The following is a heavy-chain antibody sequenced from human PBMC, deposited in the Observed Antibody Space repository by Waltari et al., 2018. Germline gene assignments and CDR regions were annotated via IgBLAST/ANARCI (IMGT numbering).Heavy chain of an antibody. CDR3: ARGRGPYGSGSYYNGVLQYYFDY. CDR2: IYYSGSN. Sequence: QVQLQESGPGLVKPSETLSLTCTVSGGSISSYYWSWIRQPPGKGLEWIGYIYYSGSNNYNPARKCRVTISVDTAKNQSSLNLSSVTAADTAVYYCARGRGPYGSGSYYNGVLQYYFDYWGQGTLVTVSS. V-gene: IGHV4-59*01. J-gene: IGHJ4*02. D-gene: IGHD3-10*01. CDR1: GGSISSYY.